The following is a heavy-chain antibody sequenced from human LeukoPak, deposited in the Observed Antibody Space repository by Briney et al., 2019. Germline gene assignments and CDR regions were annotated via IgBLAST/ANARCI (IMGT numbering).Heavy chain of an antibody. CDR3: ARYYDSSGYLVDY. V-gene: IGHV1-8*01. CDR1: GYTFTSYD. J-gene: IGHJ4*02. Sequence: GASVKVSCKASGYTFTSYDINWVRQATGQGLEWMGWMNPNSGNTGYAQKFQGRVTMTRNTSISTAYMELSSLRSDDTAVYYCARYYDSSGYLVDYWGQGTLVTVSS. CDR2: MNPNSGNT. D-gene: IGHD3-22*01.